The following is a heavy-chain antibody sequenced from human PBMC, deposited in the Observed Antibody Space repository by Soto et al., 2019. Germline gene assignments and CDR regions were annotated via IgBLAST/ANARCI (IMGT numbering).Heavy chain of an antibody. V-gene: IGHV1-69*13. Sequence: ASVKVSCKASGGTFSSYAISLVRQAPGQGLEWMGGIIPIFGTANYAQKFQGRVTITADESTSTAYMELSSLRSEDTAVYYCARAAVPAAAVYYYYGMAVWGQGTTVTVSS. D-gene: IGHD2-2*01. J-gene: IGHJ6*02. CDR2: IIPIFGTA. CDR1: GGTFSSYA. CDR3: ARAAVPAAAVYYYYGMAV.